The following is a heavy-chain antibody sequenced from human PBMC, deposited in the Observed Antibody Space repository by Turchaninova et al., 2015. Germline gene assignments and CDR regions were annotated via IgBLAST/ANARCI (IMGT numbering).Heavy chain of an antibody. CDR1: GASVDSLS. Sequence: QVQLQESGPGLVKTSETLSLTCRVSGASVDSLSWRWIRQPPGEGLEWIGYSSYGGVTMYNSSLKSRLTMSLDTSKNQFSLKLESVTAADTAVYYCARQTSPAGYHSFDYWGQGTLITVSS. D-gene: IGHD2-2*01. V-gene: IGHV4-59*08. CDR2: SSYGGVT. CDR3: ARQTSPAGYHSFDY. J-gene: IGHJ4*02.